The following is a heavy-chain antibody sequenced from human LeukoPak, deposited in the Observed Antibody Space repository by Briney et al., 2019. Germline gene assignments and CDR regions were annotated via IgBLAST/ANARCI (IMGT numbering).Heavy chain of an antibody. V-gene: IGHV4-4*02. Sequence: SETLSLTCTVSGGSISSYYWSWVRQPPGKGLEWIGEIYHSGSTSYNPSLKSRVTISVDKSKNQFSLELSSVTAADTAVYYCARLIYSSSSSGFDYWGQGTLVTVSS. D-gene: IGHD6-6*01. CDR3: ARLIYSSSSSGFDY. J-gene: IGHJ4*02. CDR1: GGSISSYY. CDR2: IYHSGST.